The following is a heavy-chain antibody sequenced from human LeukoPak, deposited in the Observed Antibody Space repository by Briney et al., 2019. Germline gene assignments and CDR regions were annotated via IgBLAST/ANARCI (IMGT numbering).Heavy chain of an antibody. CDR2: FSGTGGST. V-gene: IGHV3-23*01. Sequence: GGSLRLSCAASGFTLSSYAMSWVRQAPGKGLEWVSGFSGTGGSTYYADSVKGRFTISRDNSKNTLYLQMNNLRADDTAVYYCAKEVEWYFDLWGRSTLVTVSS. CDR3: AKEVEWYFDL. CDR1: GFTLSSYA. J-gene: IGHJ2*01.